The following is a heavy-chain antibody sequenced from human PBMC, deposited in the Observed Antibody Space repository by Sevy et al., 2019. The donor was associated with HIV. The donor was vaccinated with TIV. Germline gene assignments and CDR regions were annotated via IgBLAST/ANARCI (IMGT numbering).Heavy chain of an antibody. Sequence: GGSLRLSCAASGFTFSSNSMNWVLQAPGKGLEWVSYISSSSSTIYYADSVKGRFTISRDNAKNSLYLQMNSLRHEDTAVYYCARDRALLRESLYYMDVWGKGTTVTVSS. J-gene: IGHJ6*03. CDR3: ARDRALLRESLYYMDV. V-gene: IGHV3-48*02. CDR1: GFTFSSNS. CDR2: ISSSSSTI. D-gene: IGHD3-3*01.